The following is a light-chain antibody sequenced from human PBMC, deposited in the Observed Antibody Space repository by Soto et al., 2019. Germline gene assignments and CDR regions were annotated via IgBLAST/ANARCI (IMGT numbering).Light chain of an antibody. J-gene: IGLJ1*01. Sequence: QSVLTQPRSVSGSPGQSVTISCTGTSSDVGGYNYVSWYQQHPGRAPRVMIYDVQTRPSGVPDRFSGSKSGNTASLTISEHQAEDEADYYCCSYAGDYTFVFGTGTKLTVL. CDR1: SSDVGGYNY. V-gene: IGLV2-11*01. CDR3: CSYAGDYTFV. CDR2: DVQ.